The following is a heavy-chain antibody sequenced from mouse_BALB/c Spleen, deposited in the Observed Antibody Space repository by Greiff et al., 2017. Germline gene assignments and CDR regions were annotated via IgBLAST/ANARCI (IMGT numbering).Heavy chain of an antibody. J-gene: IGHJ2*01. Sequence: QVQLQQPGAELVRPGASVKLSCKASGYTFTSYWINWVKQRPGQGLEWIGNIYPSDSYTNYNQKFKDKATLTVDKSSSTAYMQLSSPTSEDSAVYYCTGASSGPLFDYWGQGTTLTVSS. CDR3: TGASSGPLFDY. D-gene: IGHD3-1*01. V-gene: IGHV1-69*02. CDR2: IYPSDSYT. CDR1: GYTFTSYW.